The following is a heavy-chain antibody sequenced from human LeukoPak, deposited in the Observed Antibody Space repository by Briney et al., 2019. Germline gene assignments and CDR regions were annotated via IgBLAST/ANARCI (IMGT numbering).Heavy chain of an antibody. Sequence: GGSLRLSCAASGFTFNSHNQAMSWVRQAPGKGLEWVSSISGSGGYTNYADSVMGRFAISRDNFKNTLYLQMNSLRAEDTAFYYCVKGQFPFDSWGQGTLVTVSS. CDR1: GFTFNSHNQA. J-gene: IGHJ4*02. CDR3: VKGQFPFDS. CDR2: ISGSGGYT. V-gene: IGHV3-23*01. D-gene: IGHD5-24*01.